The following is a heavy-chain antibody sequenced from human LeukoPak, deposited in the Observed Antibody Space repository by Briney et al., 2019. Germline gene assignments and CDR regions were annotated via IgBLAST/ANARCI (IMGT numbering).Heavy chain of an antibody. CDR3: ARDSRRDAFDI. CDR1: GGSFSGYY. Sequence: SETLSLTCAVYGGSFSGYYWSWIRQPPGKGLEWIGEINHSGSTNYNPSLKSRVTISVDTSKNQFSLKLSSVTAADTAVYYCARDSRRDAFDIWGQGTMVTVSS. D-gene: IGHD5-18*01. CDR2: INHSGST. V-gene: IGHV4-34*01. J-gene: IGHJ3*02.